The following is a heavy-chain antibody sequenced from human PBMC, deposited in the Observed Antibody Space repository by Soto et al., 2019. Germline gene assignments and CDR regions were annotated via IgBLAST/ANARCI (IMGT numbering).Heavy chain of an antibody. D-gene: IGHD6-6*01. V-gene: IGHV3-21*01. J-gene: IGHJ5*02. CDR2: ISSSSSYI. CDR1: GFTFSSYS. Sequence: GGSLRLSCAASGFTFSSYSMNWVRQAPGKGLEWVSSISSSSSYIYYADSVKGRLTISRDNAKNSLYLQMNSLRAEDTAVYYCARTPIRPSIAARPGWFDPWGQGTLVTVSS. CDR3: ARTPIRPSIAARPGWFDP.